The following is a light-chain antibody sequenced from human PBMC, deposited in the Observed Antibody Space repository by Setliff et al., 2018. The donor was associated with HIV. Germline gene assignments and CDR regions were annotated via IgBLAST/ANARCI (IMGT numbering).Light chain of an antibody. V-gene: IGLV2-14*03. J-gene: IGLJ1*01. CDR1: SSDVGTYNF. Sequence: QSALAQPASVSGSPGQSITISCTGISSDVGTYNFVSWYQQHPGKAPKLMIYDVSNRPSGVSNRFSGSKSGNTASLTISGLQAEDEADYYCSPYKSIPLYVFGTGTKVTVL. CDR2: DVS. CDR3: SPYKSIPLYV.